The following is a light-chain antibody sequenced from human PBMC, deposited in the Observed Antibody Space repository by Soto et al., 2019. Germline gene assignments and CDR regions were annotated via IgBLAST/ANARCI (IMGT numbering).Light chain of an antibody. J-gene: IGLJ3*02. CDR1: SSDV. CDR3: CSSAGSFTWV. V-gene: IGLV2-11*01. CDR2: YVS. Sequence: QSALTQPRSVSGSPGQSVTISCTGTSSDVVSWYQQHPDKAPKLIIYYVSQRPSGVPDRFSGSKSGNTASLTISGLQAEDEADYYCCSSAGSFTWVFGGGTQLTVL.